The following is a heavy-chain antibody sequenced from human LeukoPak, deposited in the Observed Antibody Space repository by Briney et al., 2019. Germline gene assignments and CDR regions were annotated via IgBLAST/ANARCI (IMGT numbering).Heavy chain of an antibody. V-gene: IGHV4-59*08. CDR3: ANPLEYSSSAPFDY. Sequence: SETLSLTCTVSGGSISSYYWSWIRQPPWKGLEWIGYIYYSGSTNYNPSLKSRVTISVDTSKNQFSLKLSSVTATDTAVYYCANPLEYSSSAPFDYWGQGTLVTASS. D-gene: IGHD6-6*01. CDR2: IYYSGST. J-gene: IGHJ4*02. CDR1: GGSISSYY.